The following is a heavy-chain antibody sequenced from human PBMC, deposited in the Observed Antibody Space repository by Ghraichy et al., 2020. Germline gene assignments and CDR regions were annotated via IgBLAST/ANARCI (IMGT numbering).Heavy chain of an antibody. J-gene: IGHJ5*02. CDR1: GGTFSSSS. D-gene: IGHD4-23*01. Sequence: SVKVSCKASGGTFSSSSITWVRQAPGQGLEWMGTIIPFFDTTNYAQKFQGRATITADKYTNTVYMEVRSLRSDDTAVYYCARFRGGTVVTPGDRWGQGTLVTVSS. V-gene: IGHV1-69*06. CDR3: ARFRGGTVVTPGDR. CDR2: IIPFFDTT.